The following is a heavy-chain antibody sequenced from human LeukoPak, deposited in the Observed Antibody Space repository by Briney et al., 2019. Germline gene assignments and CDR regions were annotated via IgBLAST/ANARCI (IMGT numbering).Heavy chain of an antibody. CDR2: ISSSSSYI. D-gene: IGHD1-26*01. CDR1: GFTFSSYS. Sequence: KTGGSLRLSCAASGFTFSSYSMNWVRQAPGKGREWVSSISSSSSYIYYADSVKGRFTISRDNAKNSLYLQMNSLRAEDTAVYYCARERVGATNDAFDIWGQGTMVTVSS. J-gene: IGHJ3*02. CDR3: ARERVGATNDAFDI. V-gene: IGHV3-21*01.